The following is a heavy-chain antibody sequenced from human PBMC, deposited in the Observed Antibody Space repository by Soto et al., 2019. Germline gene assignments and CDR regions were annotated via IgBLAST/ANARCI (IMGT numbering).Heavy chain of an antibody. D-gene: IGHD3-16*01. J-gene: IGHJ6*02. CDR1: GGSISSGGYY. V-gene: IGHV4-31*03. CDR2: IYYSGST. Sequence: QVQLQETGPGLVKPSQTLSLTCTVSGGSISSGGYYWSWIRQQPGKGLEWIGYIYYSGSTYYNPSLKSRVTISVGTSKNQFSLKLSSVTAADTAVYYCARDDMGEYYYGMDVWGQGTTVTVSS. CDR3: ARDDMGEYYYGMDV.